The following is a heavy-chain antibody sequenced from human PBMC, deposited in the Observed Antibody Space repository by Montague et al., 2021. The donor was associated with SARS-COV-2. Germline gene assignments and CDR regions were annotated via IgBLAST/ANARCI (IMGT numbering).Heavy chain of an antibody. V-gene: IGHV4-59*01. CDR3: ARDTFYYGSETNYVDTFDM. D-gene: IGHD3-10*01. Sequence: SETLSLTCTVSGGSITTNFWSWVRQPPGKGLEWVGYAYHTGRSNSSPSLQSRVFISVDTSKNQVSLKLHSVAAADTAIYYCARDTFYYGSETNYVDTFDMWGRGTMVTVSP. CDR1: GGSITTNF. CDR2: AYHTGRS. J-gene: IGHJ3*02.